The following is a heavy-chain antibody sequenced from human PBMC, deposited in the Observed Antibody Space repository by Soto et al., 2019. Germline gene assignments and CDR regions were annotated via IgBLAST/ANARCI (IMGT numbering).Heavy chain of an antibody. CDR2: IWYDGSNK. D-gene: IGHD3-10*01. J-gene: IGHJ6*02. V-gene: IGHV3-33*01. Sequence: VGPLSLSCAASGFTFSSYDMHCVRQAPRKGLQWVAVIWYDGSNKYYADSVKGRFTISRDNSKNTLYLQMHSLRAEDTAVYYCARDLLLFGELLVDYYYGMDVWGQGTTVTVCS. CDR3: ARDLLLFGELLVDYYYGMDV. CDR1: GFTFSSYD.